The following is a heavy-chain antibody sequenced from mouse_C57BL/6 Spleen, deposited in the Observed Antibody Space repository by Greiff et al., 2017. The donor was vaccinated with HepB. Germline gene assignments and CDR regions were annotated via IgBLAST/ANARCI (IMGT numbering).Heavy chain of an antibody. V-gene: IGHV1-52*01. CDR3: ARGDYDPSYYAMDY. J-gene: IGHJ4*01. Sequence: VQLQQPGAELVRPGSSVKLSCKASGYTFTSYWMHWVKQRPIQGLEWIGNIDPSDSETHYNQKFKDKATLTVDKSSSTAYMQLSSLTSEDSAVYYCARGDYDPSYYAMDYWGQGTSVTVSS. D-gene: IGHD2-4*01. CDR2: IDPSDSET. CDR1: GYTFTSYW.